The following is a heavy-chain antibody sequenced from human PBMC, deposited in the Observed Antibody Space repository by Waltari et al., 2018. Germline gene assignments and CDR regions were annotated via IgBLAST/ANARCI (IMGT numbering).Heavy chain of an antibody. Sequence: QVQLQQWGAGLLKPSETLSLTCAVYGGSFSGYYWSWIRQPPGTGLAWIGEINHSGSTNNNPSIKSRVTIAVGTYKNQLYLKMSSVTAADKAVYYCERGPYSSGWYGHPYWYYGMDVWGQGTTVTVSS. V-gene: IGHV4-34*01. CDR3: ERGPYSSGWYGHPYWYYGMDV. J-gene: IGHJ6*02. D-gene: IGHD6-19*01. CDR1: GGSFSGYY. CDR2: INHSGST.